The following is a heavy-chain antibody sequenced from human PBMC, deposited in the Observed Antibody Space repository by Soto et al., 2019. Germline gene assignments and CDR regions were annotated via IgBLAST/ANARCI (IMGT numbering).Heavy chain of an antibody. CDR1: AFTFNTNA. D-gene: IGHD6-25*01. V-gene: IGHV3-23*01. CDR3: TKDTGYLSMDA. Sequence: PGGSLRLSCAASAFTFNTNAMSWVRQAPGKGLEWVSSISGTGSRTYYADSVKGRFTIARDNSKNTVSLQMNNLRAEDTGLYYCTKDTGYLSMDAWGQGTTVTVS. CDR2: ISGTGSRT. J-gene: IGHJ6*02.